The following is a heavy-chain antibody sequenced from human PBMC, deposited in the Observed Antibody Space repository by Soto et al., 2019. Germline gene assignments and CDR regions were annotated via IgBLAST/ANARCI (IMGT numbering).Heavy chain of an antibody. CDR3: ARNMDYYYGRGSGNGHGV. D-gene: IGHD3-10*02. V-gene: IGHV1-2*02. Sequence: QVQLVQSGAEVKEPGDSVRVSCEPSGYTFTAYYIHWVRQAPGQGLEWMGWINPKFGDATYAQDFQGRVSMTRDMSISTVYMELSRLTSDDTAIYYCARNMDYYYGRGSGNGHGVWGQGTTVTVFS. J-gene: IGHJ6*02. CDR1: GYTFTAYY. CDR2: INPKFGDA.